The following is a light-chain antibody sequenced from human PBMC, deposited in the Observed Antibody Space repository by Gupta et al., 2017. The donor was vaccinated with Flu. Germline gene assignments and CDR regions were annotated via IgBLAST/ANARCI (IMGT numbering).Light chain of an antibody. CDR2: AAS. Sequence: AILMTQSPSSFSASTGDRVTITCRASQGISIDLAWYQQKPVKAPKLLIYAASTLQSGVPSRFIGSGSGKDFNLTISCLQSEEFATYYCQQDYSYPPWTFGQGTKVEIK. CDR1: QGISID. J-gene: IGKJ1*01. V-gene: IGKV1-8*01. CDR3: QQDYSYPPWT.